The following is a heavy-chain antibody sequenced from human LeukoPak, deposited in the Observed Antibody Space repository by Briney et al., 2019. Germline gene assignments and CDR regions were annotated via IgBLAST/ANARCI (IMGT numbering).Heavy chain of an antibody. V-gene: IGHV3-7*05. Sequence: GGSLRLSCTASGFTFSSYWMNWVRQAPGKGLEWVANIKQDGSDKHYVDSVKGRFTISRDNAKNPLYLQMNNLRAEDTAVYYCARDIAAGNLFDPWGQGTLVTVSS. CDR3: ARDIAAGNLFDP. D-gene: IGHD6-19*01. CDR1: GFTFSSYW. J-gene: IGHJ5*02. CDR2: IKQDGSDK.